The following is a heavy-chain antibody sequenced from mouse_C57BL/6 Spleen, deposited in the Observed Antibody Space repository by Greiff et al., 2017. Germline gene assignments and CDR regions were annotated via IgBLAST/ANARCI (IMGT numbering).Heavy chain of an antibody. V-gene: IGHV10-1*01. J-gene: IGHJ1*03. CDR2: IRSKSNNYAT. CDR1: GFSFTTYA. Sequence: EVKVVEPGGGLVQPKGSLKLSCAASGFSFTTYAMNWVRQAPGRGLEWVARIRSKSNNYATYYADSVKDRFTISRDDSESMLYLQMNNLKTEDTAMYYCVRLEYDFWYFDVWGTGTTVTVSS. CDR3: VRLEYDFWYFDV. D-gene: IGHD2-10*02.